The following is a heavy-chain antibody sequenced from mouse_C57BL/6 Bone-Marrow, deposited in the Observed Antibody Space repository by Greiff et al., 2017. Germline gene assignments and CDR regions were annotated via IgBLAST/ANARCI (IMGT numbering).Heavy chain of an antibody. Sequence: VQLKESGAELVRPGASVTLSCKASGYTFTDYEMHWVKQTPVHGLEWIGAIDPETGGTAYNQKFKGKAILTADKSSSTAYMELRSLTSEDSAVYYCTRKAYYDYARRSMDYWGQGTSVTVSS. CDR2: IDPETGGT. V-gene: IGHV1-15*01. J-gene: IGHJ4*01. CDR3: TRKAYYDYARRSMDY. CDR1: GYTFTDYE. D-gene: IGHD2-4*01.